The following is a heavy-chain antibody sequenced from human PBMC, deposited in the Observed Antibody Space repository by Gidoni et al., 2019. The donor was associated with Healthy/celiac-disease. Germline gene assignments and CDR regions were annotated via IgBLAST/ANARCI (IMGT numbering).Heavy chain of an antibody. CDR2: IYYSGST. CDR1: GGPISCYY. J-gene: IGHJ4*02. V-gene: IGHV4-59*01. Sequence: QVQLQESGPGLVKPSETLSLTCTVSGGPISCYYWSWIRQPPGKGLEWIGYIYYSGSTNYNPSRKSRVTISVDTSKNQFSLKLSSVTAADTAVYYCARQYSSSWYPSFDYWGQGTLVTVSS. CDR3: ARQYSSSWYPSFDY. D-gene: IGHD6-13*01.